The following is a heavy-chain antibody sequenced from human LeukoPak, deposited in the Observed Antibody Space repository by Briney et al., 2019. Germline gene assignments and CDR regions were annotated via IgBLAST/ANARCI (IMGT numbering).Heavy chain of an antibody. D-gene: IGHD3-10*01. Sequence: GGSLRLSCAASGLTVSSSHMNWVRQAPGRGLEWVSVIYSGGSAYYADSVKGRFTVSRDISKNPLFLQMNILRVEDTAVYYCARDRANYGSTLDAFDIWGQGTMVTVSS. V-gene: IGHV3-66*01. J-gene: IGHJ3*02. CDR2: IYSGGSA. CDR3: ARDRANYGSTLDAFDI. CDR1: GLTVSSSH.